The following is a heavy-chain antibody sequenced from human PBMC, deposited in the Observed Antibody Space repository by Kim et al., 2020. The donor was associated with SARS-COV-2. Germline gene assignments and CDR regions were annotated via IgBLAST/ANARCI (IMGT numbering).Heavy chain of an antibody. D-gene: IGHD3-22*01. J-gene: IGHJ5*02. CDR2: ISWNSGSI. V-gene: IGHV3-9*01. CDR1: GFTFDDYA. CDR3: AKDYYDSSGSLA. Sequence: GGSLRLSCAASGFTFDDYAMHWVRQAPGKGLEWVSGISWNSGSIGYADSVKGRFTISRDNAKNSLYLQMNSLRAEDTALYYCAKDYYDSSGSLAWGQGTLVTVSS.